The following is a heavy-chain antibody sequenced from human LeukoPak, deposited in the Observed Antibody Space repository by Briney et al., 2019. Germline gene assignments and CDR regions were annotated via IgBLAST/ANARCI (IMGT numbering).Heavy chain of an antibody. V-gene: IGHV4-39*07. D-gene: IGHD3-3*01. CDR2: IYYSGST. J-gene: IGHJ4*02. CDR1: GGSISSSSYY. Sequence: SPSETLSLTCTVSGGSISSSSYYWGWIRQPPGKGLEWIGSIYYSGSTYYNPSLKSRVTISVDSSKNQFSLKLSSVTAADTAVYYCARVRNDFWSGPVDYWGQGTLVTVSS. CDR3: ARVRNDFWSGPVDY.